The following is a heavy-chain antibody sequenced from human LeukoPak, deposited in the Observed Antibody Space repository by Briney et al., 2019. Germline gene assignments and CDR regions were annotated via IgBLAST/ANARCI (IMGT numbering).Heavy chain of an antibody. CDR3: ARENHGYNPYYYYYGMDV. V-gene: IGHV4-59*01. CDR2: IYDSEST. J-gene: IGHJ6*02. CDR1: GGSIRGSY. D-gene: IGHD5-24*01. Sequence: PSETLSLTCTVSGGSIRGSYWTWIRQPPGKGLEWIGYIYDSESTDYNPSLKSRVTISIDTSKTQISLKLSSVTAADTAVYYCARENHGYNPYYYYYGMDVWGQGTTVTVSS.